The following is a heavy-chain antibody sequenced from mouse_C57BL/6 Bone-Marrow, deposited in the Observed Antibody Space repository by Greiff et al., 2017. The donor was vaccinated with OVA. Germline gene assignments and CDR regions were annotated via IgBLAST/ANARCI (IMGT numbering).Heavy chain of an antibody. CDR3: AREGIYYGSSDY. CDR2: IYPGSGST. CDR1: GYTFTSYW. J-gene: IGHJ2*01. V-gene: IGHV1-55*01. D-gene: IGHD1-1*01. Sequence: QVQLQQHGAEHLKPGASVKMSCKASGYTFTSYWITWVKQRPGQGLEWIGDIYPGSGSTNYNEKFKSKATLTVDTSSSTAYMQLSSLTSEDSAVYYCAREGIYYGSSDYWGQGTTLTVSS.